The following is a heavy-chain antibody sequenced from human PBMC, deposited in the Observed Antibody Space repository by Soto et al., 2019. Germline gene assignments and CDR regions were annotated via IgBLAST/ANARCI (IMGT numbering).Heavy chain of an antibody. J-gene: IGHJ4*02. CDR1: GFTFSTYG. Sequence: GGSLRLSCAASGFTFSTYGMHWVRLAPGKGLEWVAVISYVGSNKFYADSVRGRFTISRDKSKNTLYLQMNSLRAEDTAVYYCARDQEVGAVTAILYYWGQGTLVTVSS. CDR3: ARDQEVGAVTAILYY. V-gene: IGHV3-30*03. D-gene: IGHD2-21*02. CDR2: ISYVGSNK.